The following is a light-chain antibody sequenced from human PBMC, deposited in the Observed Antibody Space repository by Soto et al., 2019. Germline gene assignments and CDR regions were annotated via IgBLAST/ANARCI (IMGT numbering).Light chain of an antibody. CDR2: AAS. Sequence: EIVMTQSPATLSVSPGERATLSCRASQSVASNLAWYQQKPGQAPRLLIYAASTRATGIPARFSGSGSGTEFTLTISGLQSEGFAVYFCQQYNTWPQTFGQGTKVDIK. CDR3: QQYNTWPQT. V-gene: IGKV3-15*01. J-gene: IGKJ1*01. CDR1: QSVASN.